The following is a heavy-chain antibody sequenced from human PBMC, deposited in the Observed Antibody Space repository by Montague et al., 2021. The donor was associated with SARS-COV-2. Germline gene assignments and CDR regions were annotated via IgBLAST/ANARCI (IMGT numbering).Heavy chain of an antibody. J-gene: IGHJ4*02. CDR3: VGDAYNPLVGN. CDR2: IYVAGST. CDR1: GGAISSGDFY. Sequence: TLSLTCTVSGGAISSGDFYWSWIRQPAGKGLEWIGRIYVAGSTRYSPSLESRVTMSIDTAKGQFSLKLSSVTAADTGVYYCVGDAYNPLVGNWGQGTLVTVSS. D-gene: IGHD2-21*01. V-gene: IGHV4-61*02.